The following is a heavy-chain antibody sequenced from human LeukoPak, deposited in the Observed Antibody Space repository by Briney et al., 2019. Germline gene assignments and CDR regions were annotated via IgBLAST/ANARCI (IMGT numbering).Heavy chain of an antibody. CDR3: AKTCGDCYPMYAEYFQH. CDR1: GFTFSDYY. Sequence: GGSLRLSCAASGFTFSDYYMGWIRQAPGEGLEWVSYISSGSSNTKYYADSVKGRFTISRDNAKNTLYLQMNSLRAEDTAVYYCAKTCGDCYPMYAEYFQHWGQGTLVTVSS. CDR2: ISSGSSNTK. V-gene: IGHV3-11*04. D-gene: IGHD2-21*02. J-gene: IGHJ1*01.